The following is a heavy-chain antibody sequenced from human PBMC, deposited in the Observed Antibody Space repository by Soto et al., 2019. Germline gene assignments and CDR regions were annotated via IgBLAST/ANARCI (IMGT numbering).Heavy chain of an antibody. J-gene: IGHJ4*02. CDR1: GFTFSSYA. D-gene: IGHD4-17*01. V-gene: IGHV3-23*01. Sequence: GGSLGVSCASSGFTFSSYAMSWVRQAPGKGLEWVSAISGSGGSTYYADSVKGRFTISRDNSKNTLYLQMNSLRAEDTDVYYCAKAPTTVTTDWGQGTLVTVYS. CDR2: ISGSGGST. CDR3: AKAPTTVTTD.